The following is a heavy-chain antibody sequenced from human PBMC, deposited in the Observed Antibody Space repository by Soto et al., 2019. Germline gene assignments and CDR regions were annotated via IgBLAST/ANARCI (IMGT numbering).Heavy chain of an antibody. J-gene: IGHJ5*02. D-gene: IGHD3-10*01. Sequence: SETLSLTCAVYGASFSGYYWSWIRQPPGKGLEWIGEIDDRGSTNYNPSLKSRVTISVDTSKNQFSLKLSSVTAADTAVYYCARLSLEDDYGSRVAVDWFDPWGQGTLVTVSS. CDR2: IDDRGST. CDR3: ARLSLEDDYGSRVAVDWFDP. CDR1: GASFSGYY. V-gene: IGHV4-34*01.